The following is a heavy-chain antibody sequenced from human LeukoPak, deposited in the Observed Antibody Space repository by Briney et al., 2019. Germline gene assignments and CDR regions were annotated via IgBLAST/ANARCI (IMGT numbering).Heavy chain of an antibody. J-gene: IGHJ4*02. CDR1: GGSISSTSHY. V-gene: IGHV4-39*01. CDR2: IYYRGST. D-gene: IGHD6-13*01. CDR3: ARHYSSSWFDF. Sequence: SETLSLTCTVSGGSISSTSHYWGWIRQPPGKGLEWIGSIYYRGSTYDNPSLKSRVTISVDTSKNQFSPKLSSVTAADTTLYYCARHYSSSWFDFWGQGTLVTVSS.